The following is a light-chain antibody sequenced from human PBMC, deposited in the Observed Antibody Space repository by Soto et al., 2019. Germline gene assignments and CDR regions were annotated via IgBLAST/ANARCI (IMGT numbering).Light chain of an antibody. Sequence: DFQLTQSPSSLSASVGDRVTVACRATHDISTYLNWYQQKPGKAPNLLIYAASHLQNEVPSRFSGSGSGTDFTLIIINLQPEDFASYHCQQTYSTPWTFGQGTKVEIK. J-gene: IGKJ1*01. CDR1: HDISTY. CDR3: QQTYSTPWT. CDR2: AAS. V-gene: IGKV1-39*01.